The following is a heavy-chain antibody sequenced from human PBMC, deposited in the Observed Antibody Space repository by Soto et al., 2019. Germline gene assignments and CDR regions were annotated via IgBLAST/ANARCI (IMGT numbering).Heavy chain of an antibody. D-gene: IGHD6-13*01. CDR1: GFTFSSYA. CDR2: ISYDGSNK. Sequence: PGGSLRLSCAASGFTFSSYAMHWVRQAPGKGLEWVAVISYDGSNKYYADSVKGRFTISVDTSKNQFSLKLSSVTAADTAVYYCARLDIAAAGTFDYWGQGTLVTVSS. V-gene: IGHV3-30-3*01. CDR3: ARLDIAAAGTFDY. J-gene: IGHJ4*02.